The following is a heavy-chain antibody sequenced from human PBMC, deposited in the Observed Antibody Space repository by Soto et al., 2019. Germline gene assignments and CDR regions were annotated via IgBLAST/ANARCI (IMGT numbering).Heavy chain of an antibody. CDR2: IYYTGST. D-gene: IGHD5-12*01. CDR1: GASVSSGSFY. V-gene: IGHV4-61*01. Sequence: QVQLQESGPRLVKPSETLSLTCTVSGASVSSGSFYWSWIRQPPGKGLEWVGYIYYTGSTSYSPSLKNRVSISVDTSKNQFSPKLSSVTAADTAVYYCARDGDGYNYWGQGTLVTVSS. J-gene: IGHJ4*02. CDR3: ARDGDGYNY.